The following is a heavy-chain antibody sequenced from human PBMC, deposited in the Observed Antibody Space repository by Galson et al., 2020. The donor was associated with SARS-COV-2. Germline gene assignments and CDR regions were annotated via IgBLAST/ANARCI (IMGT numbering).Heavy chain of an antibody. J-gene: IGHJ5*01. CDR2: IKTKTDGGTT. Sequence: TGGSLRLSCAASGFTFSNAWMTWVRQGPGKGLEWVGHIKTKTDGGTTDYAAPVKGRFTISRDDSRNTLFLQMNSLKTEDTGVYYCTTGECSSTTCYRGFDPWGQGTLVTVSS. D-gene: IGHD2-2*01. CDR3: TTGECSSTTCYRGFDP. V-gene: IGHV3-15*01. CDR1: GFTFSNAW.